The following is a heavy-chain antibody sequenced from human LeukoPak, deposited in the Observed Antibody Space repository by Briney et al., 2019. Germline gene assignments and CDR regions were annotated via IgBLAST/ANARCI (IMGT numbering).Heavy chain of an antibody. J-gene: IGHJ4*02. D-gene: IGHD1-26*01. CDR3: ARGTVGATSWTNLMDFDY. Sequence: ASVKVSCKASGYTFTSYAMHWVRQAPGQRLEWMGWINAGNGNTKYSQKFQGRVTITRDTSASTAYMELSSLRSEDMAVYYCARGTVGATSWTNLMDFDYWGQGTLVTVSS. CDR2: INAGNGNT. CDR1: GYTFTSYA. V-gene: IGHV1-3*01.